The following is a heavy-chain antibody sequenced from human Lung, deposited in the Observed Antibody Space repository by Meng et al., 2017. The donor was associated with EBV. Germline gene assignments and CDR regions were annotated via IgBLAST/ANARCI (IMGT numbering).Heavy chain of an antibody. CDR2: INHSGRT. Sequence: VQLQLLCMRRLQPPPTLSLTYAVYGGSFTGYYWTWIRQSPGKGVEWVGEINHSGRTNYNPSLKSRVTILVDTSKTQFSLRLSSVTAADTAVYFCARGPTIVLVPTAGYYYFDYWGQGTLVTVSS. V-gene: IGHV4-34*02. CDR3: ARGPTIVLVPTAGYYYFDY. CDR1: GGSFTGYY. J-gene: IGHJ4*02. D-gene: IGHD2-8*01.